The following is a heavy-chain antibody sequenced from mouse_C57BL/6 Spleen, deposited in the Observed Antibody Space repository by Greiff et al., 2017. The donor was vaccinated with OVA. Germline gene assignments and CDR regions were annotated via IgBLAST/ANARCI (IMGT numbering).Heavy chain of an antibody. CDR3: ARDYEGTYYFDY. CDR1: GYTFTSSG. V-gene: IGHV1-81*01. J-gene: IGHJ2*01. CDR2: IYPRSGNT. D-gene: IGHD2-4*01. Sequence: QVQLQQSGAELARPGASVQLSCQASGYTFTSSGISWVKQRTGQGLEWIGEIYPRSGNTYYNEKFKGKATLTADKSSSTAYMELRSLTSEDSAVYFCARDYEGTYYFDYWGQGTTLTVSS.